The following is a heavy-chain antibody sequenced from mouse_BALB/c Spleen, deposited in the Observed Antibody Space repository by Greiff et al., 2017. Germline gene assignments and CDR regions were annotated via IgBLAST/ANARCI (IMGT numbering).Heavy chain of an antibody. CDR1: GFTFNTYA. CDR2: IRSKSNNYAT. V-gene: IGHV10-3*03. Sequence: EVKVVESGGGLVQPKGSLKLSCAASGFTFNTYAMHWVCQAPGKGLEWVARIRSKSNNYATYYADSVKDRFTISRDDSQSMLYLQMNNLKTEDTAMYYCVREDYYDYDVAMDYWGQGTSVTVSS. CDR3: VREDYYDYDVAMDY. J-gene: IGHJ4*01. D-gene: IGHD2-4*01.